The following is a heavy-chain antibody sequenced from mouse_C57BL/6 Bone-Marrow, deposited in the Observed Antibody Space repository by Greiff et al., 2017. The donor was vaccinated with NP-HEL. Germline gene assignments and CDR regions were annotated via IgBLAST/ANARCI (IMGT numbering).Heavy chain of an antibody. CDR2: IDPSDSYT. CDR3: ERRLTGFAWFAN. V-gene: IGHV1-69*01. J-gene: IGHJ3*01. D-gene: IGHD4-1*01. CDR1: GYTFTSYW. Sequence: QVQLQQPGAELVMPGASVKLSCKASGYTFTSYWMHWVKQRPGQGLEWIGEIDPSDSYTNYNQKFKGKSTLTVDKSSSIDYMQLSSLTSEDSAVYYCERRLTGFAWFANWGKGTLVTVS.